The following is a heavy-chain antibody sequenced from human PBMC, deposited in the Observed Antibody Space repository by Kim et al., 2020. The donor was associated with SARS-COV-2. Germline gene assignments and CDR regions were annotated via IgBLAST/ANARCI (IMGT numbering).Heavy chain of an antibody. V-gene: IGHV3-11*01. J-gene: IGHJ4*02. Sequence: GGSLRLSCAASGFTFSDYYMSWIRQAPGKGLEWVSYISSSGSTIYYADSVKGRFTISRDNAKNSLYLQMNSLRAEDTAVYYCVGFWSGSRLFSPPWGQGTLVTVSS. CDR3: VGFWSGSRLFSPP. CDR2: ISSSGSTI. CDR1: GFTFSDYY. D-gene: IGHD3-3*01.